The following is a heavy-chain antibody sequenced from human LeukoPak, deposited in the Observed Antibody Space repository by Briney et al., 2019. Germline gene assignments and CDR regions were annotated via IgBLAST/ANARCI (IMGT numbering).Heavy chain of an antibody. D-gene: IGHD1-14*01. CDR2: MNPNSGNT. Sequence: ASVKVSCKASGYTFTSYDINWVRQATGQGLEWMGWMNPNSGNTGYAQKFQGRVTMTRNTSISTAYMELSSLRSEDTAVYYCARDRTLRAVGNNWFDPWGQGTLVTVSS. J-gene: IGHJ5*02. CDR1: GYTFTSYD. V-gene: IGHV1-8*01. CDR3: ARDRTLRAVGNNWFDP.